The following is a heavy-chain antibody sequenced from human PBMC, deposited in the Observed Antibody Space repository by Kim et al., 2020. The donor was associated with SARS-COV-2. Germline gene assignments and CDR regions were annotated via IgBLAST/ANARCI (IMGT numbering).Heavy chain of an antibody. J-gene: IGHJ5*02. CDR3: ARDSSGWYRGGLGWFDP. V-gene: IGHV3-11*06. Sequence: KGRLTISRDNAKNSLYLQMNSLRAEDTAVYYCARDSSGWYRGGLGWFDPWGQGTLVTVSS. D-gene: IGHD6-19*01.